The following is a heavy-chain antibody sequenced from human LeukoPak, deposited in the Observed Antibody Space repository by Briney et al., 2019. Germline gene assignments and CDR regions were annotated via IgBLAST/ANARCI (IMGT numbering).Heavy chain of an antibody. CDR3: ARASDYYDPRDGMDV. CDR2: INPSGGST. Sequence: ASVKVSCKASGYTFTNYYMHWVRQAPGQGLEWMGIINPSGGSTSYAQKFQGRVTMTRDTSTSTVYMELSSLRSEDTAVYHCARASDYYDPRDGMDVWGQGTTVTVSS. CDR1: GYTFTNYY. J-gene: IGHJ6*02. V-gene: IGHV1-46*01. D-gene: IGHD3-22*01.